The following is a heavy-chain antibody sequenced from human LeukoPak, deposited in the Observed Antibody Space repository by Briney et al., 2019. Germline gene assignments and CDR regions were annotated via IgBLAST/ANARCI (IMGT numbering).Heavy chain of an antibody. V-gene: IGHV4-59*01. J-gene: IGHJ6*03. CDR3: ARTTEAHSWQTRYYSYYMDV. D-gene: IGHD6-13*01. Sequence: SETLSLTCAVSGGSINNYYWSWIRQPPGKGLEWIGYIYDSGSTDYNPSLKSRVTTSLDTSKNQVSLELSSVTAADTAVYYCARTTEAHSWQTRYYSYYMDVWGKGTTVTVSS. CDR1: GGSINNYY. CDR2: IYDSGST.